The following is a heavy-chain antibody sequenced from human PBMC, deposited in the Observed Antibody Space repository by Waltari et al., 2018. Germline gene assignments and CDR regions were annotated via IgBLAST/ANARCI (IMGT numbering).Heavy chain of an antibody. CDR1: GYTFSGVY. CDR2: INSSSGVT. D-gene: IGHD1-20*01. CDR3: ARPYNCNEAGY. J-gene: IGHJ4*02. V-gene: IGHV1-2*06. Sequence: QVQLVQSGAEVKKPGASVKVSCKASGYTFSGVYLHWVLQATGQGLEWTGLINSSSGVTNYAQKFQDRVTITRDTSISTADKELSSLRSDDTAIYYCARPYNCNEAGYWGLGTLVTVSS.